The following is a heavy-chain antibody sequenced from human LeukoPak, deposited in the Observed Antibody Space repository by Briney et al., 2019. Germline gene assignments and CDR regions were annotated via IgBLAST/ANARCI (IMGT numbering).Heavy chain of an antibody. CDR2: INHSGST. Sequence: PSETLSLTCAVYGGSFSGYYWSWIRQPPGKGLEWIGEINHSGSTNYNPSLKSRVTISVDTSKNQFSLKLSSVTAADTAVYYCARAMATLHYFDYWGQGTLVSVSS. CDR1: GGSFSGYY. D-gene: IGHD5-24*01. J-gene: IGHJ4*02. V-gene: IGHV4-34*01. CDR3: ARAMATLHYFDY.